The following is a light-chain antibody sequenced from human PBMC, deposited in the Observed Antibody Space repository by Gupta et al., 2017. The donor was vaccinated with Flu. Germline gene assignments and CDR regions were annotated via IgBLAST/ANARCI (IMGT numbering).Light chain of an antibody. Sequence: DVVMTQSPLSLAVTLGQPASISCRSSQGLVYYDGNTYLHWFQQRPGQSPRRLIHLVSYRDSGVPDRFSGSGSGTDFTLKISRVEADDVGVYYCMQGAHWPWTFGRGTKVEIK. J-gene: IGKJ1*01. V-gene: IGKV2-30*01. CDR2: LVS. CDR3: MQGAHWPWT. CDR1: QGLVYYDGNTY.